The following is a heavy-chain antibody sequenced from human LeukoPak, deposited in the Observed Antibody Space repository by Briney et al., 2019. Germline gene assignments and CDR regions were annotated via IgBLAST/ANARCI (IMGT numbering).Heavy chain of an antibody. CDR1: GFTFSDYS. V-gene: IGHV3-48*04. CDR2: IGLSSGAR. D-gene: IGHD5-18*01. J-gene: IGHJ4*02. Sequence: GGSLRLSCAASGFTFSDYSMNWVRQAPGKGLEWLSYIGLSSGARYYADAVKGRFSISSDNAKNSLSLQMNRLRAADTAVYYRARDHNYAFDYWGQGILVTVSS. CDR3: ARDHNYAFDY.